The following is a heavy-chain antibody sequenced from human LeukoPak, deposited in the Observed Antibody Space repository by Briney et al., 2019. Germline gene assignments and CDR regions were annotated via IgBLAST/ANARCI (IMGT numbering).Heavy chain of an antibody. V-gene: IGHV1-46*01. CDR2: INPSGGAT. CDR3: ATTGRYSYDGGAH. Sequence: ASVKVSCKASGYTFTSYYMNWVRQAPGQGLEWMGIINPSGGATNYAQKFQGRVTMTRDTSTSTVFMELSSLRSEDTAVYYCATTGRYSYDGGAHWGQGTMVTVSS. D-gene: IGHD5-18*01. J-gene: IGHJ3*01. CDR1: GYTFTSYY.